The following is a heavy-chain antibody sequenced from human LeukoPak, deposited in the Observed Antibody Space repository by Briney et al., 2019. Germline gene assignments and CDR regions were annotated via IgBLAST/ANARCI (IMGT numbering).Heavy chain of an antibody. V-gene: IGHV1-46*01. D-gene: IGHD2-2*01. CDR2: INPTGGST. Sequence: ASVKVSCKASGYIFTSYYMHWLRQAPGQGLEWVGLINPTGGSTTYAQNFQGRVTMTRDTSTTTVYMEVSSLRSDDTAVYYCASCSSTSCYDDGFQHWGQGTLVTVSS. J-gene: IGHJ1*01. CDR1: GYIFTSYY. CDR3: ASCSSTSCYDDGFQH.